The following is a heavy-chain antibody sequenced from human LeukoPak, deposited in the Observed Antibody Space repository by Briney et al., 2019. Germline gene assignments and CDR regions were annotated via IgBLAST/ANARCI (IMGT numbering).Heavy chain of an antibody. V-gene: IGHV3-33*01. CDR2: IWSDGSNK. Sequence: PGRSLRLSCAASGFTFSSSGMHWVRQAPGKGLEWVAVIWSDGSNKYYADPVKGRFTISRDNSKNTLYLQMNSLRAEDTAVYYCARETGGSYYRYNWFDPWGQGTLVTVSS. CDR3: ARETGGSYYRYNWFDP. J-gene: IGHJ5*02. D-gene: IGHD1-14*01. CDR1: GFTFSSSG.